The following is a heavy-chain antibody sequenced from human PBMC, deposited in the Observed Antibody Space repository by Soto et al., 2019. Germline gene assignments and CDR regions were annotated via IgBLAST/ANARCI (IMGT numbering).Heavy chain of an antibody. CDR2: IYHSGST. CDR3: ARRRIAVAGTWGYNWFDP. Sequence: NPSETLSLTCAVSSGSISSSNWWSWVRQPPGKGLEWIGEIYHSGSTNYNPSLKSRVTISVDKSKNQFSLKLSSVTAADTAVYYCARRRIAVAGTWGYNWFDPWGQGTLVTVSS. D-gene: IGHD6-19*01. V-gene: IGHV4-4*02. J-gene: IGHJ5*02. CDR1: SGSISSSNW.